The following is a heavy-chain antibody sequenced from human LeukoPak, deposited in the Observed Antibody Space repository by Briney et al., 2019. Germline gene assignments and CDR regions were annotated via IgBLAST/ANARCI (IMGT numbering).Heavy chain of an antibody. V-gene: IGHV3-74*03. D-gene: IGHD6-13*01. Sequence: TGGSLRLSCAASGFTFSSYWMHWVRQAPGKGLVWVSCIKSDGSSTTYADSVKGRFTISRDNAKNTLHLQMNSLRAEDTAVYYCARDSSSWCYDYWGQGTLVTVSS. CDR2: IKSDGSST. CDR1: GFTFSSYW. CDR3: ARDSSSWCYDY. J-gene: IGHJ4*02.